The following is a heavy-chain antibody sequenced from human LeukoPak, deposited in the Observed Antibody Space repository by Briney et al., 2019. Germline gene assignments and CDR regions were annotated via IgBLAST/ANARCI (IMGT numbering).Heavy chain of an antibody. V-gene: IGHV3-7*03. CDR2: LNQDGSEK. CDR3: ARAVTSTEGY. J-gene: IGHJ4*02. CDR1: GFTFSTYW. Sequence: GGSLRLSCAASGFTFSTYWMTWVRQAPGKGLEWVASLNQDGSEKYYVDSVKGRFTISRDDAQKSLYLEMKSLSAKDTAVYYCARAVTSTEGYWGQGTLVTVSS.